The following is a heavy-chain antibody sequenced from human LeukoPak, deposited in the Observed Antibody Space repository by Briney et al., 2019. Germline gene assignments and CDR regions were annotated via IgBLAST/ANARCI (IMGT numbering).Heavy chain of an antibody. V-gene: IGHV3-33*06. Sequence: PGRSLRLSCAASGFTFSSYGMHWVRQAPGKGLEWVAVIWYDGSNKYYADSVKGRFTISRDNSKNTLYLQMNSLRAEDTAVYYCAKDYRPYCSGGSCYWFDPWGQGTLVTVSS. CDR3: AKDYRPYCSGGSCYWFDP. J-gene: IGHJ5*02. CDR1: GFTFSSYG. CDR2: IWYDGSNK. D-gene: IGHD2-15*01.